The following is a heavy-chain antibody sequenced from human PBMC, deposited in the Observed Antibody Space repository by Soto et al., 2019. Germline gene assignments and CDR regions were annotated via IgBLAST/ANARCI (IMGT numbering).Heavy chain of an antibody. Sequence: QVQLQESGPGLVKPSETLSLTCTVSGGSISSYYWRWIRQPPGKGLEWIGYIYYSGSTNYNPSLKSRVTISVDTSKNQFSLKLSSVTAADTAVYYCARALGIFGVVIPYYYMDVWGKGTTVTVSS. CDR3: ARALGIFGVVIPYYYMDV. V-gene: IGHV4-59*01. CDR1: GGSISSYY. J-gene: IGHJ6*03. CDR2: IYYSGST. D-gene: IGHD3-3*01.